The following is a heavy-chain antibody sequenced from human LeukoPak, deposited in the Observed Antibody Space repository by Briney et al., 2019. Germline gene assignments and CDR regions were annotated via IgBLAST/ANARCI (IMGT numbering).Heavy chain of an antibody. J-gene: IGHJ3*02. D-gene: IGHD3-3*01. V-gene: IGHV4-59*01. CDR2: IYYSGST. Sequence: SETLSLTCTVSGGSISSYYWSWIRQPPGRGLEWIGYIYYSGSTNYNPSLKSRVTISADTSKNQFSLRLSSVTAADTAVYYCARGLNNRKSGRRFDVFEIWGQGTMVTVSS. CDR1: GGSISSYY. CDR3: ARGLNNRKSGRRFDVFEI.